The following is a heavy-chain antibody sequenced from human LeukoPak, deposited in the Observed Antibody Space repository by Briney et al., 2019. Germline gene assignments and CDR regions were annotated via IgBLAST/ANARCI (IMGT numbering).Heavy chain of an antibody. CDR3: ARDGTSTDDY. Sequence: ASVKVSCKTSGYTFSNFGINWVRQAPGQGLEWMGWISGNNDNPNYGQKFQGRFAATTDSSTTTAYMELRNLTFDDTAVYYCARDGTSTDDYWGQGTLVTVSS. CDR1: GYTFSNFG. CDR2: ISGNNDNP. V-gene: IGHV1-18*01. D-gene: IGHD2-2*01. J-gene: IGHJ4*02.